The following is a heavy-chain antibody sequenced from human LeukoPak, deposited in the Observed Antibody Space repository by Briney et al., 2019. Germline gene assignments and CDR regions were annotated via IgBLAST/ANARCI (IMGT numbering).Heavy chain of an antibody. J-gene: IGHJ3*02. D-gene: IGHD6-19*01. Sequence: GGSLRLSCVASGFTFSNYTVNWVRQAPGKGLEWVSSISSSSSYICYADSVKGRFTISRDNAKNSLYLQMNSLRGEDTAVYYCLSSGWDPNGNDVFDIWGQGTMVTVSS. CDR3: LSSGWDPNGNDVFDI. CDR1: GFTFSNYT. CDR2: ISSSSSYI. V-gene: IGHV3-21*01.